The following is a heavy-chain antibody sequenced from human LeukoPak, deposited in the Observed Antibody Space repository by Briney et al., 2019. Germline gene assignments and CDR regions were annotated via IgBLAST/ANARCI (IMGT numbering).Heavy chain of an antibody. J-gene: IGHJ4*02. CDR1: GFTFSSYG. Sequence: GRSLRLSCAASGFTFSSYGMHWVRQAPGKGLERVAVISYDGSNKYYADSVKGRFTISRDNSKNTLYLQMNSLRAEDTAVYYCAKGVPVAVRDYYFDYWGQGTWSPSPQ. V-gene: IGHV3-30*18. CDR2: ISYDGSNK. CDR3: AKGVPVAVRDYYFDY. D-gene: IGHD6-19*01.